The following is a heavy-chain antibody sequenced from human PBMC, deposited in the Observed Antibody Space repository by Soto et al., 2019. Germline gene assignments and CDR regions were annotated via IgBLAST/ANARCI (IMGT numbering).Heavy chain of an antibody. CDR2: LIPMFGTA. CDR1: GGTFSSYS. D-gene: IGHD3-22*01. CDR3: ARAVVLTFTRYYDMDV. V-gene: IGHV1-69*18. Sequence: QVQLVQSGAEVKTPGSSVKVSCKASGGTFSSYSINWVRQAPGQGLEWMGRLIPMFGTADYAQRFQGRVTFTADDSINTASIEVTNLTSDDTAVYYCARAVVLTFTRYYDMDVWGQGTTVTVSS. J-gene: IGHJ6*02.